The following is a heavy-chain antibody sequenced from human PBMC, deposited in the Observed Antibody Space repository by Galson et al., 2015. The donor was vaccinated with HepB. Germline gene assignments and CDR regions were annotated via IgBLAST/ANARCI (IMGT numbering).Heavy chain of an antibody. CDR1: GYTFTGYY. Sequence: SVKVSCKASGYTFTGYYMHWVRQAPGQGLEWMGWINPNSGGTNYAQKFQGRVTMTRDTSISTAYMELSRLRSDDTAVYYCARDRVAADYDFWSGYSRNHSPGAFDIWGQGTMVTVSS. D-gene: IGHD3-3*01. CDR3: ARDRVAADYDFWSGYSRNHSPGAFDI. V-gene: IGHV1-2*02. J-gene: IGHJ3*02. CDR2: INPNSGGT.